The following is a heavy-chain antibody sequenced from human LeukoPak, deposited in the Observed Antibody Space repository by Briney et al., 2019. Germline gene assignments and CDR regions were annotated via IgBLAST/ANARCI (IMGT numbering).Heavy chain of an antibody. Sequence: GESLKISCKGSGYSFTNYWIGWVRQVPGKGLEWMGIIYPGDYNTRYSPYFQGQVTISADMSISTAYLQWSSLKASDTAMYFCARRDTTGSIDYGGQGTLVTVSS. CDR1: GYSFTNYW. D-gene: IGHD6-19*01. CDR2: IYPGDYNT. V-gene: IGHV5-51*01. CDR3: ARRDTTGSIDY. J-gene: IGHJ4*02.